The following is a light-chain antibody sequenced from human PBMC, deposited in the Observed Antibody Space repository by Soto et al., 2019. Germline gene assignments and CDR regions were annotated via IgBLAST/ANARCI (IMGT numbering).Light chain of an antibody. J-gene: IGKJ1*01. Sequence: DIQMTQSPSSLSASVGDRVTITCRSSQTISSFLNWYLQKPGKAPKLLIYATSILQSGVPSRFSGSASGTDFTLTISSLQPEDFGTYYCQQSYNPPPTFGQGTKVDIK. V-gene: IGKV1-39*01. CDR3: QQSYNPPPT. CDR2: ATS. CDR1: QTISSF.